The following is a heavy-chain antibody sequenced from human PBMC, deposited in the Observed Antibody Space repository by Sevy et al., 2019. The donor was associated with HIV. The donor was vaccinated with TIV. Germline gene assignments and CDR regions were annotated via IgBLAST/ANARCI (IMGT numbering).Heavy chain of an antibody. CDR2: INQDGSVK. CDR3: VRAIAKDGSF. V-gene: IGHV3-7*01. D-gene: IGHD6-13*01. Sequence: GGSLRLSCLASGFSLNNYWMNWVRQAPGKGLEWVANINQDGSVKYYVDSVRGRFTISRDNARNLVFLQMSSLRVDDSALYYCVRAIAKDGSFWGQGTLVTVSS. CDR1: GFSLNNYW. J-gene: IGHJ4*02.